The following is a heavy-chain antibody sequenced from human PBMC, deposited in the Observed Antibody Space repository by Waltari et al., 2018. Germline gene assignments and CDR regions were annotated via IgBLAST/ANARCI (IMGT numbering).Heavy chain of an antibody. CDR1: C. J-gene: IGHJ4*02. D-gene: IGHD2-15*01. V-gene: IGHV4-4*02. Sequence: CWSWLRQPPGKGLEWIGQVRGDGRTNYNPSFASRVIISLDTSTHHFALEVTSATAADTALYYCARDRGRGLYLDTWGQGILVTVAP. CDR2: VRGDGRT. CDR3: ARDRGRGLYLDT.